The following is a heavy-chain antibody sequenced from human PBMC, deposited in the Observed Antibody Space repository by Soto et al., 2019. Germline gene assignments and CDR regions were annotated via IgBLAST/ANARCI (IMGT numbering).Heavy chain of an antibody. J-gene: IGHJ4*02. V-gene: IGHV3-30*18. D-gene: IGHD6-19*01. CDR3: AKGGRQWLVTSDFNY. Sequence: VQLVESGGGVVQPGRSLRLSCAASGFTFSDYAMHWVRQAPGKGLEWVAVVSHDGRNTHYADSVKGRFTISRDSSKNTVSLEMTSLRAEDTDDSYCAKGGRQWLVTSDFNYWGQGALVTVSS. CDR2: VSHDGRNT. CDR1: GFTFSDYA.